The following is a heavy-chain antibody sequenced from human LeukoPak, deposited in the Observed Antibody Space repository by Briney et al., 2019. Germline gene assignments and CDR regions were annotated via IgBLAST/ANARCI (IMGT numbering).Heavy chain of an antibody. V-gene: IGHV4-39*01. CDR1: GGSISSSSYY. J-gene: IGHJ4*02. CDR3: ARAPREWRRRAFDY. CDR2: IYYSGST. D-gene: IGHD3-3*01. Sequence: SETLSLTCTVSGGSISSSSYYWGWIRQPPGKGLEWIGSIYYSGSTYYNPSLKSRVTISVDTSKNQFSLKLSSVTAADTAVYYCARAPREWRRRAFDYWGQGTLVTVSS.